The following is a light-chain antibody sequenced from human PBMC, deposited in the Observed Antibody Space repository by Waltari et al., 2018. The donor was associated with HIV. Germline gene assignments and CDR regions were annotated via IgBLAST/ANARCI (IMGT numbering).Light chain of an antibody. CDR2: KAS. Sequence: DIQMTQSPSTLSASVGDRVTITCRASQSINSWLAWYQQKPGKAPKILIYKASNLESGVPSRFSGSGSGTEFTLTISSLQPDDFATYYCQQYNGFPTFGQGTKLEIK. CDR3: QQYNGFPT. V-gene: IGKV1-5*03. J-gene: IGKJ2*01. CDR1: QSINSW.